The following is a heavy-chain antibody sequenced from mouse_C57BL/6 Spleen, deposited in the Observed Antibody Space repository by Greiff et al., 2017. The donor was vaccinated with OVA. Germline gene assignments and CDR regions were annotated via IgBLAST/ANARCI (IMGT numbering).Heavy chain of an antibody. CDR2: IDPSDSET. D-gene: IGHD4-1*01. Sequence: QVQLKQPGAELVRPGSSVKLSCKASGYTFTSYWMHWVKQRPIQGLEWIGNIDPSDSETHYNQKFKDKATLTVDKSSSTAYMQLSSLTSEDSAVYYCARPGTGDYFDYWGQGTTLTVSS. J-gene: IGHJ2*01. V-gene: IGHV1-52*01. CDR1: GYTFTSYW. CDR3: ARPGTGDYFDY.